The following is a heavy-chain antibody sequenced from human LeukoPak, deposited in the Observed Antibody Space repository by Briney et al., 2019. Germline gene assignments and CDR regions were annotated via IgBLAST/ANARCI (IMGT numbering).Heavy chain of an antibody. J-gene: IGHJ6*03. CDR2: INPNSGGT. CDR1: GYTFTGYY. V-gene: IGHV1-2*02. CDR3: ARGGDYYGSGSYYRYYYYYYMDV. D-gene: IGHD3-10*01. Sequence: ASAKVSCKASGYTFTGYYMHWVRQAPGQGLEWMGWINPNSGGTNYAQKFQGRVTMTRGTSISTAYMELSRLRSDDTAVYYCARGGDYYGSGSYYRYYYYYYMDVWGKGTTVTISS.